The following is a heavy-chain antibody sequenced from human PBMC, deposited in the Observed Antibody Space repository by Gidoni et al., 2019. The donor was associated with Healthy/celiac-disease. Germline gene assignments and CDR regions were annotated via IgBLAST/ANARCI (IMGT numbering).Heavy chain of an antibody. Sequence: QVQLVQSGAEVKKPGASVKVSCQASGYTFTSYGISWVRQAPGQGLEWMGWISAYNGNTNYAQKLQGRVTMTTDTSTSTAYMELRSLRSDDTAVYYCARDGDPDYGDYPATPGDIWGQGTMVTVSS. CDR1: GYTFTSYG. J-gene: IGHJ3*02. CDR2: ISAYNGNT. CDR3: ARDGDPDYGDYPATPGDI. D-gene: IGHD4-17*01. V-gene: IGHV1-18*04.